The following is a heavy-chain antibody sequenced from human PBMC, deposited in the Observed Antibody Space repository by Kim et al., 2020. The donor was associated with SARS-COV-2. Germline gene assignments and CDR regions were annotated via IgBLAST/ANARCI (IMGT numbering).Heavy chain of an antibody. CDR3: ARDGTEDP. Sequence: FVTGNYETKFQGRVTKTADESTSTAYMGLSSLRSEDTAVYYCARDGTEDPWGQGTLVTVSS. D-gene: IGHD1-26*01. J-gene: IGHJ5*02. V-gene: IGHV1-69*01. CDR2: FVTG.